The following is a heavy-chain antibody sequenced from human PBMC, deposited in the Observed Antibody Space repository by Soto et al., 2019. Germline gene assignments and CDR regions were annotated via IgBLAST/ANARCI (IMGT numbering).Heavy chain of an antibody. D-gene: IGHD1-26*01. V-gene: IGHV3-23*01. CDR2: ISGSGGAT. CDR3: AKAVLGAITPFDY. Sequence: PGGSLRLSCAASGFGFGSYTMSWVRQAPGKGLEWVSSISGSGGATYYADSVKGRLTISRDNSRNTLYLHMDGLRVEDTAVYYCAKAVLGAITPFDYWGQGIMVTVSS. CDR1: GFGFGSYT. J-gene: IGHJ4*02.